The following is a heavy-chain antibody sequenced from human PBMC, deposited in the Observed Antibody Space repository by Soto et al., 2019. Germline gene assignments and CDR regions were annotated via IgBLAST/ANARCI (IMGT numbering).Heavy chain of an antibody. CDR2: INAGNGNT. J-gene: IGHJ6*01. CDR3: ARGIVVVPAAPPDYYYYGMDV. D-gene: IGHD2-2*01. V-gene: IGHV1-3*01. CDR1: GYTFTSYA. Sequence: GASVKVSCKASGYTFTSYAMHWVRQAPGQRLEWMGWINAGNGNTKYSQKFQGRVTITRDTSASTAYMELSSLRSEDTAVYYCARGIVVVPAAPPDYYYYGMDVWGQGTTVTVSS.